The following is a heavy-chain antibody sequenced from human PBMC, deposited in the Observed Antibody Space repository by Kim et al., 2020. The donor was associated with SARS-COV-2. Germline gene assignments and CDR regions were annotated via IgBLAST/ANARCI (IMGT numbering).Heavy chain of an antibody. Sequence: GGSLRLSCSASGFTFSSYAMHWVRQAPGKGLEYVSGISTNDGSTYYADSVKDRFIISRDNSRNMLNLQMSSLRSEDTAVYYCVKERTSGWYDFDYWGQGTLVTVSS. CDR2: ISTNDGST. V-gene: IGHV3-64D*06. CDR1: GFTFSSYA. D-gene: IGHD6-19*01. J-gene: IGHJ4*02. CDR3: VKERTSGWYDFDY.